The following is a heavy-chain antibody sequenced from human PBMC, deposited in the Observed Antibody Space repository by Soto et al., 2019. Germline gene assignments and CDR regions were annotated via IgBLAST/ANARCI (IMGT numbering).Heavy chain of an antibody. Sequence: QVQLVQSGAAGTKPGDSVKVSCKASGYNFTSYGITLVRQAPGQGLEWIGWISAYNGNPNYAQKLQGRVTMPPAAAPSTAYVELRSLTSDDTAVYYCALSDGYSSSSSGYCGQGTLDTV. CDR2: ISAYNGNP. CDR3: ALSDGYSSSSSGY. CDR1: GYNFTSYG. J-gene: IGHJ4*02. V-gene: IGHV1-18*01. D-gene: IGHD6-6*01.